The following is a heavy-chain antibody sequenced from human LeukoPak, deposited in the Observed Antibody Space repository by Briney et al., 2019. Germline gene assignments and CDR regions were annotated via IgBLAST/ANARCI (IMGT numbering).Heavy chain of an antibody. D-gene: IGHD1-26*01. CDR2: INTSAGST. Sequence: ASVKVSCKASGYSFSTYFMHWVRQAPGQGLEWMGIINTSAGSTNYATKFQGRITVTSDMSTSTVYMDLSSLRSEDTAVYYCARDMDSGPDFFDYWGLGTLFTVSS. J-gene: IGHJ4*02. V-gene: IGHV1-46*01. CDR1: GYSFSTYF. CDR3: ARDMDSGPDFFDY.